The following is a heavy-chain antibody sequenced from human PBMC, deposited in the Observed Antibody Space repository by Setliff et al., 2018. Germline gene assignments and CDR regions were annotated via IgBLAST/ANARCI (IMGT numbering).Heavy chain of an antibody. J-gene: IGHJ4*02. Sequence: ASVKVSCKTSGYMFTTYGISWVRQDPGQGLEWMGWIRVYDGYTDYAQKFQGSVTMTKDTSTSTAYMELRSLRPDDTAVYYCVRDLGQWALDFWGQGTLVTVSS. CDR3: VRDLGQWALDF. V-gene: IGHV1-18*01. D-gene: IGHD1-26*01. CDR1: GYMFTTYG. CDR2: IRVYDGYT.